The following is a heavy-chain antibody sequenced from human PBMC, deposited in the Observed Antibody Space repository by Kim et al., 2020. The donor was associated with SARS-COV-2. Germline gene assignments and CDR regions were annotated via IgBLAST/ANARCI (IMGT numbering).Heavy chain of an antibody. CDR2: ISYDGSNK. Sequence: GGSLRLSCAASGFTFSSYGMNWVRQAPGKGLEWVAVISYDGSNKYYADSVKGRFTISRDNSKNTLYLQMNSLRAEDTAVYYCAKDRQQWLVRGWFDPWGQGTLVTVSS. CDR1: GFTFSSYG. D-gene: IGHD6-19*01. CDR3: AKDRQQWLVRGWFDP. J-gene: IGHJ5*02. V-gene: IGHV3-30*18.